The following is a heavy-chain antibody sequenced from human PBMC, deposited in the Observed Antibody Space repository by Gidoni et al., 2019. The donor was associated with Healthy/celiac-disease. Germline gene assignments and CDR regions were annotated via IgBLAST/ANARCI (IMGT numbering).Heavy chain of an antibody. D-gene: IGHD6-13*01. V-gene: IGHV3-53*01. CDR1: GFTVSSNY. Sequence: EVQLVESGGGLIQPGGSLRLSCAASGFTVSSNYMRWVRQAPGTGLEWVSVIYCGGSTYYADSVKGRFTISRDNSKKTLYLQMNSLRAEDTAVYYWARGIAAAVTSRGYYYYYGMDVWGQGTTVTVSS. CDR2: IYCGGST. CDR3: ARGIAAAVTSRGYYYYYGMDV. J-gene: IGHJ6*02.